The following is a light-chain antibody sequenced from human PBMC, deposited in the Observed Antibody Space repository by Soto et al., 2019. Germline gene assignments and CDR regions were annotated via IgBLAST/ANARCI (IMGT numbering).Light chain of an antibody. V-gene: IGKV1-39*01. Sequence: DIQMTQSPSSLSASVGDSVTITCRASQNIRTSLNWYQQRPGKAPQLLIYAASSLQNGVSTRFSGSGSGTNFTLTVISLQPEDFAIYYCQQSSFTGYTFGQGTKLDMK. CDR2: AAS. CDR3: QQSSFTGYT. J-gene: IGKJ2*01. CDR1: QNIRTS.